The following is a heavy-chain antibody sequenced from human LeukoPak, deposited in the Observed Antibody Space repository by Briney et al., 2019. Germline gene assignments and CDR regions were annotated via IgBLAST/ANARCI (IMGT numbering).Heavy chain of an antibody. J-gene: IGHJ4*02. D-gene: IGHD2-15*01. CDR2: ISGSGGST. CDR1: GFTFSSYA. Sequence: GGSLRLSCAASGFTFSSYAMSWVRQAPGKGLEWVSAISGSGGSTYYADSVKGRFTISRDNSKNTLYLQMNSLRAEDTAVYYCAKEGRVGGYCSGGSCYIYHFDYWGQGTLVTVSS. CDR3: AKEGRVGGYCSGGSCYIYHFDY. V-gene: IGHV3-23*01.